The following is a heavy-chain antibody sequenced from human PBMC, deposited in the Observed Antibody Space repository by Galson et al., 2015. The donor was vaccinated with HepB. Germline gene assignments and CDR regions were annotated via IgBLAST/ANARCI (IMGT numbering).Heavy chain of an antibody. CDR2: ISYDGSNK. D-gene: IGHD3-3*01. CDR3: AKDQVTIFGMIIMRDSYYYGLDV. V-gene: IGHV3-30*18. Sequence: SLRLSCAASGFTFSSYGMHWVRQAPGKGLEWVAVISYDGSNKYYADSVKGRFTISRDNSKNTLYLQMNSLRAEDTAVYYCAKDQVTIFGMIIMRDSYYYGLDVWGQGTTVTVSS. J-gene: IGHJ6*02. CDR1: GFTFSSYG.